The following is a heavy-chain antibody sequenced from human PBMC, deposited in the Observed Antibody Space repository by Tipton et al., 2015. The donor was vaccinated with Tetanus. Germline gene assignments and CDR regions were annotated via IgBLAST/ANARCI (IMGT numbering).Heavy chain of an antibody. V-gene: IGHV3-11*01. CDR2: ISSSGSTI. D-gene: IGHD6-6*01. CDR1: GFTFSDYY. J-gene: IGHJ2*01. CDR3: ARVWGRGQLVTKPNWYFDL. Sequence: SLRLSCATSGFTFSDYYMSWISQAPGKGLEWVSYISSSGSTIYYADSVKGRFTISRDNAKNSLSLQVNSLRAEDTAVYYCARVWGRGQLVTKPNWYFDLWGRGILVTVSS.